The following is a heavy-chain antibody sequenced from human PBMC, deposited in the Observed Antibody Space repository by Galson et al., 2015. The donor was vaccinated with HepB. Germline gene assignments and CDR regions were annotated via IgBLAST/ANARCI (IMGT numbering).Heavy chain of an antibody. V-gene: IGHV3-48*01. CDR1: GFTFSSYS. D-gene: IGHD2-15*01. CDR2: ISSSSSTI. CDR3: ARDGGYCSGGSCYSFCDS. Sequence: SLRLSCAASGFTFSSYSMNWVRQAPGKGLEWVSYISSSSSTIYYADSVKGRFTISRDNAKNSLYLQMNSLRAEDTAVYYCARDGGYCSGGSCYSFCDSWGQGTLVTVSS. J-gene: IGHJ4*02.